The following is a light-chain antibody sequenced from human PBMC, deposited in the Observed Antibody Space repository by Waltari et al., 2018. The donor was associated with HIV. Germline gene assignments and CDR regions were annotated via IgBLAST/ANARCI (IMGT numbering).Light chain of an antibody. CDR2: AAS. V-gene: IGKV1-39*01. CDR1: RDIGTY. J-gene: IGKJ1*01. Sequence: DFQMTQSPYSLSASVGDRVNITCRASRDIGTYLNWYQQKPGHAPKLLVYAASRLQSGVPERFTGSGDGTDFTLTITSLQSEDSATYYCQQSYSTLRTFGQGTKL. CDR3: QQSYSTLRT.